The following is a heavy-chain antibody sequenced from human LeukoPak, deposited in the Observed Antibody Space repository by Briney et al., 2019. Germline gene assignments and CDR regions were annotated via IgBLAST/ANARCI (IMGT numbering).Heavy chain of an antibody. J-gene: IGHJ4*02. D-gene: IGHD3-10*01. CDR3: TTDNYLWVGDLFGEHS. CDR2: ITSNTNYI. Sequence: GGSLRLSCAASGFTFSSYSMNWVRQAPGTGLEWVSSITSNTNYIYYADSVKGRFTISRDNAKNSLYLQMNSLRAEDTAVYYCTTDNYLWVGDLFGEHSWGQGTLVTVSS. V-gene: IGHV3-21*01. CDR1: GFTFSSYS.